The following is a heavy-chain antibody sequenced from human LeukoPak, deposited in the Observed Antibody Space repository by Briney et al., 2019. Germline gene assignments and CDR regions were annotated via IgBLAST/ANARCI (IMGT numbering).Heavy chain of an antibody. CDR3: ARGGYGDGEDYFDY. Sequence: GGSLRLSCAASGFTFSSYSMNWVRQAPGEGLEWVSSISSSSSYIYYADSVKGRFTISRDNAKNSLYLQMNSLRAEDTAVYYCARGGYGDGEDYFDYWGQGTLVTVSS. J-gene: IGHJ4*02. D-gene: IGHD4-17*01. V-gene: IGHV3-21*01. CDR2: ISSSSSYI. CDR1: GFTFSSYS.